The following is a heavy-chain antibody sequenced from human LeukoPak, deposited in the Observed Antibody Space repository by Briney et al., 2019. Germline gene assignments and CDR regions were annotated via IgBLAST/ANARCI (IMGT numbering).Heavy chain of an antibody. CDR3: ARRGLDGYNRRYFDY. D-gene: IGHD5-24*01. CDR1: GGSMSNYY. Sequence: SETLSLTCTVSGGSMSNYYWSWIRQPPGKGLEWIGYIYYSGSTNYNPSPKSRVTISVDTSKKQFSLKLSSVTAADTAVYYCARRGLDGYNRRYFDYWGQGTLVTVSS. V-gene: IGHV4-59*08. J-gene: IGHJ4*02. CDR2: IYYSGST.